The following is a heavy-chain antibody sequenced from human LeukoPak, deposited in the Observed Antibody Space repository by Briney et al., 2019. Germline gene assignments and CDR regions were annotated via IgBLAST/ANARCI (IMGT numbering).Heavy chain of an antibody. CDR2: IYYSGST. D-gene: IGHD3-9*01. Sequence: PSETLSLTCTVSGGSISSYYWSWIRQPPGKGLEWIGYIYYSGSTNYNPSLKSRVTISVDTSKNQFSLKLSSVTAADTAVYYCARVDSEDGMDVWGQGTTDTVSS. CDR1: GGSISSYY. CDR3: ARVDSEDGMDV. J-gene: IGHJ6*02. V-gene: IGHV4-59*08.